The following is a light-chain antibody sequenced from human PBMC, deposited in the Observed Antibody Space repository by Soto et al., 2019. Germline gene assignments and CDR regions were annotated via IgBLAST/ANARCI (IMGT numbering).Light chain of an antibody. Sequence: QSVLTQPPSVSGAPGQRVTISCIVSSSNIGAGYDVHWYQQLPGTAPKLLIYGNSNRPSGVPDRFSGSKSGTSASLAITGLQPEDEADHYCQSYDSSLHVVFGGGTKVTVL. CDR1: SSNIGAGYD. CDR2: GNS. J-gene: IGLJ2*01. V-gene: IGLV1-40*01. CDR3: QSYDSSLHVV.